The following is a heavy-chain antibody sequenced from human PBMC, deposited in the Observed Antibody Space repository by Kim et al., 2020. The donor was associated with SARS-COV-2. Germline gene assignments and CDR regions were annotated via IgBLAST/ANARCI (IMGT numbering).Heavy chain of an antibody. CDR1: GFTFSSYA. D-gene: IGHD3-3*01. CDR2: ISGSGGST. J-gene: IGHJ6*03. V-gene: IGHV3-23*01. CDR3: AKTGFDFWSGYYNYYYYMDV. Sequence: LSLTCAASGFTFSSYAMSWVRQAPGKGLEWVSAISGSGGSTYYADSVKGRFTISRDNSKNTLYLQMNSLRAEDTAVYYCAKTGFDFWSGYYNYYYYMDVWGKGTTVTVSS.